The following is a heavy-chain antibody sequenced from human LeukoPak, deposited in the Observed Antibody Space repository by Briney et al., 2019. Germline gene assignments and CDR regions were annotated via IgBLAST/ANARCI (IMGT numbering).Heavy chain of an antibody. V-gene: IGHV1-46*01. Sequence: GASVKVSCKTSGYTFTSYYMHWVRQAPGQGLEWMGIINPSGGSTSYAQKFQGRVTMTRDMSTSTVYMELSSLRSEDTAVYYCARAVTGIGSDPDLDYWGQGTLVTVSS. CDR2: INPSGGST. D-gene: IGHD2-15*01. CDR1: GYTFTSYY. J-gene: IGHJ4*02. CDR3: ARAVTGIGSDPDLDY.